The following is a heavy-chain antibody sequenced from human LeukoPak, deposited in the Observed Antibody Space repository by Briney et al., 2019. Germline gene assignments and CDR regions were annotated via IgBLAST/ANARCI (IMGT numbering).Heavy chain of an antibody. J-gene: IGHJ6*02. CDR2: IRYDGSNK. V-gene: IGHV3-30*02. Sequence: GGSLRLSCGASGFTVSSYGMHWVRQAPGKGLEWVAFIRYDGSNKYYADSVKGRFTISRDNAKNSLYLQMNSLRAEDTAVYYCARDLGNYDSSGNYYYYGMDVWGQGTTVTVSS. CDR1: GFTVSSYG. CDR3: ARDLGNYDSSGNYYYYGMDV. D-gene: IGHD3-22*01.